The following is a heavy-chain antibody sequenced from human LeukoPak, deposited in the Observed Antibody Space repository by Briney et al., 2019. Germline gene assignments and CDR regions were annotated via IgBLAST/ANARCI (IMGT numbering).Heavy chain of an antibody. CDR1: GGSLSSYC. CDR2: IYTSGST. Sequence: SETLSLTCTVSGGSLSSYCWSWIRQPAGKGLEWIGRIYTSGSTNYNPSLKSRVTMSVDTSKNQFSLKLSSVTAADTAVYYCARERVQGIQLWLPDLTNAFDIWGQGTMVTVSS. V-gene: IGHV4-4*07. J-gene: IGHJ3*02. D-gene: IGHD5-18*01. CDR3: ARERVQGIQLWLPDLTNAFDI.